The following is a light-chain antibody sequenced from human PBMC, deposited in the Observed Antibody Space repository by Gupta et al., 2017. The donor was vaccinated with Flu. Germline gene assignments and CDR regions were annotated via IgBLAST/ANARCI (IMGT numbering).Light chain of an antibody. Sequence: GTLSLFPGERATLSCRASPSVSSNPLAWSQHKPGQVPRLPIYGASSRATGIPDRFSGRGSGTDFTLTISRMEPEDFAVSYCQQYGNEPWTLGQGTKVEIK. CDR2: GAS. J-gene: IGKJ1*01. CDR1: PSVSSNP. V-gene: IGKV3-20*01. CDR3: QQYGNEPWT.